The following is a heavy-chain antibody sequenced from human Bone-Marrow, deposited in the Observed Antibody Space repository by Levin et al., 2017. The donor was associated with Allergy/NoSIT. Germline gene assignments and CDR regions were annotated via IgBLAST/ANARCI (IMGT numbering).Heavy chain of an antibody. J-gene: IGHJ3*02. CDR3: ARGRGWRDRQRDSFDI. CDR1: GFSFRDYH. CDR2: ISSSGHNT. D-gene: IGHD1-14*01. V-gene: IGHV3-11*01. Sequence: GGSLRLSCAASGFSFRDYHMTWIRQAPGKGLEWIAYISSSGHNTYYADSVRGRFTISRDNDKISLSLQMSNLRPEATALYCCARGRGWRDRQRDSFDIWGQGTIVTVSS.